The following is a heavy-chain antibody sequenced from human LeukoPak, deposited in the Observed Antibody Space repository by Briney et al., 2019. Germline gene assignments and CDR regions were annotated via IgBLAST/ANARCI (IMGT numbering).Heavy chain of an antibody. J-gene: IGHJ5*02. CDR3: ARDRFGDYEGWFDP. D-gene: IGHD4-17*01. V-gene: IGHV4-59*01. CDR1: GDSISNYY. CDR2: IYNSGRT. Sequence: SQTLSLTCTVSGDSISNYYWSWIRQPPGKGLEWIGYIYNSGRTKYNPSLKSRVTISVDVSKSQLSLSLTSVTAADTAIYYCARDRFGDYEGWFDPWGQGILVTVPS.